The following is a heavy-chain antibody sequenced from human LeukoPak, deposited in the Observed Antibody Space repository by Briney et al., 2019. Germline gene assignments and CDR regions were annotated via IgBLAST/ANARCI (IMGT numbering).Heavy chain of an antibody. CDR3: ASGFTYYYDSSGDY. D-gene: IGHD3-22*01. J-gene: IGHJ4*02. Sequence: SETLSLTCAVYGGSFSGYYWSWIRQPPGKGLEWIGEINHSGSTNYNPSLKSRVTISVDTSKNQFSLKLSSVTAADTAVYYCASGFTYYYDSSGDYWGQGTLVTVSS. CDR2: INHSGST. V-gene: IGHV4-34*01. CDR1: GGSFSGYY.